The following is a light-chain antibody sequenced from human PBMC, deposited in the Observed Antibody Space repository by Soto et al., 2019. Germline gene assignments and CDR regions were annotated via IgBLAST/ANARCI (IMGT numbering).Light chain of an antibody. J-gene: IGKJ1*01. Sequence: DIQMAQSPSTLSASVGDRVTIACRASQSISSWLAWYQQKPGKAPKILIYDASSLESGVPSRFSGSGSGTEFTLTISSLQPDDFATYHCQQYNSYSRTFGQGTKVDIK. CDR1: QSISSW. CDR2: DAS. V-gene: IGKV1-5*01. CDR3: QQYNSYSRT.